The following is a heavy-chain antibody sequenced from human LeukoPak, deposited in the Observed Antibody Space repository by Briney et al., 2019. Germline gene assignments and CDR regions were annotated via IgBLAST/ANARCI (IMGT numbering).Heavy chain of an antibody. J-gene: IGHJ6*02. CDR1: GYTFTAYY. CDR2: INPISADT. CDR3: AREPLASPNDMDV. V-gene: IGHV1-2*02. Sequence: GASVKVSCKASGYTFTAYYLHWVRQAPGQGLNWMGCINPISADTNYAQKFQGRVTMTRDTSISTAFMELSRLTSDDTAMYYCAREPLASPNDMDVWGQGTTVTVSS.